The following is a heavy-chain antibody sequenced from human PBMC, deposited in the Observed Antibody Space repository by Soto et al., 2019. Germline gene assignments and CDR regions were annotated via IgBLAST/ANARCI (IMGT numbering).Heavy chain of an antibody. V-gene: IGHV4-34*01. CDR2: INHSGST. J-gene: IGHJ4*02. CDR1: GGSFSGYY. D-gene: IGHD2-2*01. Sequence: SETLSLTCAVYGGSFSGYYWSWIRQPPGKGLEWIGEINHSGSTNYNPSLKSRVTISVDTSKNQFSLKLSSVTAADTAVYYCARAPGYCSSTSCYVLRYFDYWGQGTLVTVSS. CDR3: ARAPGYCSSTSCYVLRYFDY.